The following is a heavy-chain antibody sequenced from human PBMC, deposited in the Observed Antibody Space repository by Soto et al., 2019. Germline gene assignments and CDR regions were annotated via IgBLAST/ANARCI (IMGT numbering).Heavy chain of an antibody. D-gene: IGHD3-10*01. V-gene: IGHV1-69*01. CDR1: GGTFSSYA. CDR2: IIPIFGTA. CDR3: ARGRASYYYGSGSPYYFDY. J-gene: IGHJ4*02. Sequence: SCKASGGTFSSYAISWVRQAPGQGLEWMGGIIPIFGTANYAQKFQGRVTITADESTSTAYMELSSLRSEDTAVYYCARGRASYYYGSGSPYYFDYWGQGTLVTVSS.